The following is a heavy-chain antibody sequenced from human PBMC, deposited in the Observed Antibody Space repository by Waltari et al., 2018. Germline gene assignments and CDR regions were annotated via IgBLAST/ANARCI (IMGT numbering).Heavy chain of an antibody. CDR2: IYHSGST. Sequence: QLQLQESGPGLVKPSETLSLTCTVSGGSISRSNYYWGWIRQPPGKGLAWIASIYHSGSTYYNPSLKSRVTISVDTSKNQFSLKLTSVTAADTAVYYCARIYGSGSPIPSVDYWGQGTLVTVSS. CDR3: ARIYGSGSPIPSVDY. V-gene: IGHV4-39*01. D-gene: IGHD3-10*01. J-gene: IGHJ4*02. CDR1: GGSISRSNYY.